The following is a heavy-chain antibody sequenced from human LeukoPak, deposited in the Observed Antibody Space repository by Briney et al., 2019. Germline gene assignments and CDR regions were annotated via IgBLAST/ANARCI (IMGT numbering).Heavy chain of an antibody. CDR3: AREGPRYYDFWSGSYYYYGMDV. V-gene: IGHV4-59*01. Sequence: PSETLSLTCTVSGGSISRYYWSWIRQPPGKGLEWIGYIYYSGSTNYNPSLKSRVTISVDTSKNQFSLKLSSVTAADTAVYYCAREGPRYYDFWSGSYYYYGMDVWGQGTTVTVSS. CDR1: GGSISRYY. D-gene: IGHD3-3*01. CDR2: IYYSGST. J-gene: IGHJ6*02.